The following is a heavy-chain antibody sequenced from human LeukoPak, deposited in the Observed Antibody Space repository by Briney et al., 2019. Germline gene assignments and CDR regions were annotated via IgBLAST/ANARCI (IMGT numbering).Heavy chain of an antibody. D-gene: IGHD4-17*01. Sequence: PSETLSLTCTVSGVSISSGSYYWSWIRQPAGKGLEWIGRIYTSGSTNYNPSLKSRVTISVDTSKNQFSLKLSSVTAADTAVYYCARHTVTPVDHYYYMDVWGKGTTVTISS. CDR1: GVSISSGSYY. CDR3: ARHTVTPVDHYYYMDV. V-gene: IGHV4-61*02. CDR2: IYTSGST. J-gene: IGHJ6*03.